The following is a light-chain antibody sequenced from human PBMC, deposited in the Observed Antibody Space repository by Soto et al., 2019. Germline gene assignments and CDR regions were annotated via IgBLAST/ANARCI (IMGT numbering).Light chain of an antibody. CDR2: NVR. CDR1: TSDVGGYDY. CDR3: SSYTNSGTVL. J-gene: IGLJ2*01. V-gene: IGLV2-14*03. Sequence: QSVLTQPASVSGSPGQSITISCTGTTSDVGGYDYVSWYQHYAGKAPKLTIYNVRNRPSGVSNRFTASKSGNTGFRTISRLEPEDEADYCCSSYTNSGTVLFGGGTKVAVL.